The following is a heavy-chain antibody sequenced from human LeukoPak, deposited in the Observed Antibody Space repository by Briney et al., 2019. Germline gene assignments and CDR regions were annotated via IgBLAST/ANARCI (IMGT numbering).Heavy chain of an antibody. CDR3: ARNFGGGDISGPYY. CDR1: GFTFRTYW. CDR2: IKQDGNGK. V-gene: IGHV3-7*03. Sequence: GGSLRLSCAASGFTFRTYWMSWVRQAPGKGLEWVANIKQDGNGKYYVDSVKGRFIISRDNAKNSLYLQVNSLRAEDTALYYCARNFGGGDISGPYYRGQGTLVTVSS. D-gene: IGHD3-22*01. J-gene: IGHJ4*02.